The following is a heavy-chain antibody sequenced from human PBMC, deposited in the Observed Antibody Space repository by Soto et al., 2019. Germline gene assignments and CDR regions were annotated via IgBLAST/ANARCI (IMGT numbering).Heavy chain of an antibody. D-gene: IGHD3-22*01. CDR2: MSSTYI. CDR3: ARDQNGGYDP. V-gene: IGHV3-21*01. Sequence: EVQLVESGGGLVKPGGSLRLSCAASGFTLSSYNMNWVRQAPGKGLEWVSSMSSTYIYYADSVKCRFTISRDNAKNSLYLQMNSLRAEDPAVYYCARDQNGGYDPWGKGTLVTVSS. CDR1: GFTLSSYN. J-gene: IGHJ5*02.